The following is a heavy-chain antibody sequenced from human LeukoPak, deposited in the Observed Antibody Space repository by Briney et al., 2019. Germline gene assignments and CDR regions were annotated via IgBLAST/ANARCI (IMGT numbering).Heavy chain of an antibody. Sequence: IPSETLSLTCAVYGGSFSGYYWSWIRQPPGKGLEWIGEINHSGSTYYNPSLKSRVTISVDTSKNQFSLKLSSVTAADTAVYYCARDNTYYDSSGFYYWGQGTLVTVSS. V-gene: IGHV4-34*01. J-gene: IGHJ4*02. CDR3: ARDNTYYDSSGFYY. CDR2: INHSGST. D-gene: IGHD3-22*01. CDR1: GGSFSGYY.